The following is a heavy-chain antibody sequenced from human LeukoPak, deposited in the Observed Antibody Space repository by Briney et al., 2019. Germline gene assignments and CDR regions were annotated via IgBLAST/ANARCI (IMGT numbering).Heavy chain of an antibody. CDR3: ARDPYDSSGYYYVLYFQH. CDR1: GFTFSSYS. D-gene: IGHD3-22*01. CDR2: ISSSSSYI. V-gene: IGHV3-21*01. J-gene: IGHJ1*01. Sequence: PGGSLRLSCAACGFTFSSYSMNLVRQAPGKGLEWVSSISSSSSYIYYADSVKGRFTISRDNAKNSLYLQMNSLRAEDTAVYYCARDPYDSSGYYYVLYFQHWGQGTLVTVSS.